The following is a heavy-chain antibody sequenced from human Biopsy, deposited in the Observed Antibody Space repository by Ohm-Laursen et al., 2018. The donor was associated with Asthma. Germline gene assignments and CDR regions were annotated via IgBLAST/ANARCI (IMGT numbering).Heavy chain of an antibody. D-gene: IGHD3-10*01. CDR1: GYTFNSAG. CDR2: ISVYNGNT. CDR3: ARAVDYSHYYGIDV. V-gene: IGHV1-18*01. J-gene: IGHJ6*02. Sequence: ASVKVSCKTSGYTFNSAGITWVRQAPGQGLEWMGWISVYNGNTRVAQKLQDRVTMITDTSTSTAYMELRGLRSDDTAVYFCARAVDYSHYYGIDVWGQGATVIVS.